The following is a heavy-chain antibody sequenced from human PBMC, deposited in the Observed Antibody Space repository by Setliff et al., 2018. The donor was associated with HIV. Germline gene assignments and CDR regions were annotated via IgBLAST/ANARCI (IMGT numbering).Heavy chain of an antibody. CDR2: VNPYNGDT. CDR1: GYTFTSYG. J-gene: IGHJ4*02. V-gene: IGHV1-18*01. CDR3: ARDIAAWGYFDY. D-gene: IGHD6-6*01. Sequence: ASVKVSCKSSGYTFTSYGVSWVRQAPGQGLEWMGWVNPYNGDTKNAQKFQGRVAMTTDTSTSTAYMELRSLRSDDTAVYYCARDIAAWGYFDYWGQGTLVTVSS.